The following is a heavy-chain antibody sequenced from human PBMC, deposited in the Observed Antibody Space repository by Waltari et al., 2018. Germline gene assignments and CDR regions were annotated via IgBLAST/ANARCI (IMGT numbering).Heavy chain of an antibody. CDR1: GFTFDGYA. J-gene: IGHJ6*03. V-gene: IGHV3-43D*04. CDR2: ISWDDGST. Sequence: EVQLVESGGVVVQPGGSLRLSCAAYGFTFDGYAMHWVRRAPGKGLEWGSLISWDDGSTYYADSVKGRFTISRDNSKNSLYLQMNSLRAEDTALYYCAKSAVYYYYYMDVWGKGTTVTVSS. CDR3: AKSAVYYYYYMDV.